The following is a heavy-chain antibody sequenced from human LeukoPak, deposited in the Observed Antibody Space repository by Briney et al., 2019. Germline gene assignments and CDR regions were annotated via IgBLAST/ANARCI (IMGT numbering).Heavy chain of an antibody. D-gene: IGHD6-13*01. J-gene: IGHJ5*02. CDR1: GFTFRSYA. CDR2: ISGSGGST. Sequence: GGSLRLSCAASGFTFRSYAMSWVRQAPGKGLEWVSAISGSGGSTYYADSVKGRFTISRDNPKNTLYLQMNSLRSEATAVYVLAKEAPIPAAATKWFDPWDRGTLVTVP. CDR3: AKEAPIPAAATKWFDP. V-gene: IGHV3-23*01.